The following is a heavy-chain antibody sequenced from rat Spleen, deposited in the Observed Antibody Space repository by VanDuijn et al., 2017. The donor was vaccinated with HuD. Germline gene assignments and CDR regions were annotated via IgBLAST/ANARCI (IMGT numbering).Heavy chain of an antibody. CDR1: GFTFSNYY. CDR3: ARQGVTTHTMGIPDYFDY. J-gene: IGHJ2*01. D-gene: IGHD1-9*01. CDR2: ISTSGSRT. Sequence: EVQLVESGGGLVQPGRSLKLSCAASGFTFSNYYMAWVRQAPKKGLEWVATISTSGSRTYYPDSVKGRFTISRDNAKSSLYLQMNSLKSEDTATYYCARQGVTTHTMGIPDYFDYWGQGVMVTVSS. V-gene: IGHV5-25*01.